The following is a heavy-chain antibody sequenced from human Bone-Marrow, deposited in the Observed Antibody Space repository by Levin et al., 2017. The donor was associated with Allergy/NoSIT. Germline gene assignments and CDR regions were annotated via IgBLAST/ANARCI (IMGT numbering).Heavy chain of an antibody. Sequence: PGGSLRLSCVASGFTFSSYSMNWVRQAPGKGLEWVSYISSSSTTIYYADSVKGRFTISRDNAKNSLYLQMNSLRDEDTAVYYCARDLYCGGDCWVYGMDVWGQGTTVTVSS. J-gene: IGHJ6*02. CDR2: ISSSSTTI. D-gene: IGHD2-21*02. V-gene: IGHV3-48*02. CDR1: GFTFSSYS. CDR3: ARDLYCGGDCWVYGMDV.